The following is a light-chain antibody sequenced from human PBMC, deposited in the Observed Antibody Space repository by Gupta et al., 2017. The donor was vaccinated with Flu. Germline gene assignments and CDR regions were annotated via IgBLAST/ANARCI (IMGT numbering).Light chain of an antibody. V-gene: IGLV2-11*01. Sequence: QSVTTSCAGSCIVIDAYNYISWFHPHPGNVRQFIIYDVSKRTTGVPHHFSCSRSGNTASLTLSGIKAADEDYYYSSSSAGSVYLFGSGTKVTVL. J-gene: IGLJ1*01. CDR2: DVS. CDR1: CIVIDAYNY. CDR3: SSSAGSVYL.